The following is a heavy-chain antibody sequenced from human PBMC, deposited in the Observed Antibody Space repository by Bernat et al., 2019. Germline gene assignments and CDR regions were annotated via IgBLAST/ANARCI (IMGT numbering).Heavy chain of an antibody. V-gene: IGHV1-46*01. CDR2: IIPSGGST. D-gene: IGHD6-19*01. CDR1: GYTFMGYY. J-gene: IGHJ3*02. Sequence: GYTFMGYYMHWVRQAPGHGLEWVGVIIPSGGSTTYAQKFQGRVTMTRDTSTSTVYMELSRLRAEDTAVYYCATYGVAASAFDIWGQGR. CDR3: ATYGVAASAFDI.